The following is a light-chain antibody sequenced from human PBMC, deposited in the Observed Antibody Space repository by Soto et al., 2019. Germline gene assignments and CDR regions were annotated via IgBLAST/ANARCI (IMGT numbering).Light chain of an antibody. CDR1: QSVSTF. Sequence: EIVLTQSPATLSLSPGERATLSCRASQSVSTFLAWYQQKPGQAPRLLIYDVSSRATGIPARFSGSGSGTDFTLTISSLEPEDFAVYYCQQRNDWLTFGGGTKVEIK. V-gene: IGKV3-11*01. CDR3: QQRNDWLT. J-gene: IGKJ4*01. CDR2: DVS.